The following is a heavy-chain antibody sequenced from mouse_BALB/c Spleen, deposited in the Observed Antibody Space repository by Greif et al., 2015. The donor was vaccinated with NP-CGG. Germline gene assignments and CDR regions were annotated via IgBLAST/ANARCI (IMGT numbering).Heavy chain of an antibody. CDR1: GFNIKDYY. CDR3: ASGYGSSYGFAY. CDR2: IDPENGNT. D-gene: IGHD1-1*01. Sequence: VQLQQSGAELVRPGALVKLSCKASGFNIKDYYMHWVKQRPEQGLEWIGWIDPENGNTIYDPKFQGKASITADTSSNTAYLQLSSLTSEDTAVYYCASGYGSSYGFAYWGQGTLVTVSA. J-gene: IGHJ3*01. V-gene: IGHV14-1*02.